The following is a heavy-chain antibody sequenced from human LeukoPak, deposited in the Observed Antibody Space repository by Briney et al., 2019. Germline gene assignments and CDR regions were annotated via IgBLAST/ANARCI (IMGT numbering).Heavy chain of an antibody. J-gene: IGHJ5*02. CDR2: IRYDGSNK. CDR3: ARDMLFGESVYNWFDP. V-gene: IGHV3-30*02. CDR1: GFTFSSYG. D-gene: IGHD3/OR15-3a*01. Sequence: PGGSLRLSCAASGFTFSSYGMHWVRQAPGKGLEWVAFIRYDGSNKYYADSVKGRFTISRDNSKNTLYLQMNSLRGEDTAVYYCARDMLFGESVYNWFDPWGQGTLVTVSS.